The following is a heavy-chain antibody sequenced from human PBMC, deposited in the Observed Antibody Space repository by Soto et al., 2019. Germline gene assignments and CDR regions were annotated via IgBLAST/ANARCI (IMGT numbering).Heavy chain of an antibody. D-gene: IGHD6-19*01. V-gene: IGHV4-31*03. J-gene: IGHJ4*02. Sequence: QVQLQESSPGLVNPSQTLSLTCTVSGGSITSDTYYWTWIRQHPDKGLEWIGYISYSGTTYYTPSLKSRVTISVDTSENHFSLKLTSVTPADTAVYYCATSLGGWYFDSWGQGTLVTVSS. CDR1: GGSITSDTYY. CDR3: ATSLGGWYFDS. CDR2: ISYSGTT.